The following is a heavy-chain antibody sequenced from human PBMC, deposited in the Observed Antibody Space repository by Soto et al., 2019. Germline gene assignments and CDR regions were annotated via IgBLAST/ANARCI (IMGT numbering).Heavy chain of an antibody. CDR3: ARALRITMIVVDNNWFDP. D-gene: IGHD3-22*01. CDR1: GGSISSGDYY. J-gene: IGHJ5*02. V-gene: IGHV4-30-4*01. CDR2: IYYSGST. Sequence: SETLSLTCTVSGGSISSGDYYWSWIRQPPGKGLEWIGYIYYSGSTYYNPSLKSRVTISVDTSKNQFSLKLSSVTAADTAVYYCARALRITMIVVDNNWFDPWGQGXLVTVSS.